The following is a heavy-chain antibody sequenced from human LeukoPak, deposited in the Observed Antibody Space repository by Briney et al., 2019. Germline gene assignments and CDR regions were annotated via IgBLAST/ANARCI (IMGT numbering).Heavy chain of an antibody. J-gene: IGHJ4*02. V-gene: IGHV3-23*01. CDR2: ITGRAGST. Sequence: PGGSLRLSCLASGFTFSNYAMSWVRQAPGKGLEWVSIITGRAGSTYYADSVKGRFTISRDDSKNTLYLQMNSLRAEDTAVYYCAKRVSATGGYFDYWGQGTLVTVSS. D-gene: IGHD3-16*01. CDR1: GFTFSNYA. CDR3: AKRVSATGGYFDY.